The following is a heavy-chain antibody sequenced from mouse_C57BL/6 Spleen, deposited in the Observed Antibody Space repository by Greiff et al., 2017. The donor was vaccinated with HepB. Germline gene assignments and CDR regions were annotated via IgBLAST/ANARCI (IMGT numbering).Heavy chain of an antibody. CDR2: INPNNGGT. CDR3: ASTVVPTGWYFDV. J-gene: IGHJ1*03. Sequence: VQLQQSGPELVKPGASVKISCKASGYTFTDYYMNWVKQSHGKSLEWIGDINPNNGGTSYNQKFKGKATLTVDKSSSTAYMELRSLTSEDSAVYYCASTVVPTGWYFDVWGTGTTVTVSS. D-gene: IGHD1-1*01. V-gene: IGHV1-26*01. CDR1: GYTFTDYY.